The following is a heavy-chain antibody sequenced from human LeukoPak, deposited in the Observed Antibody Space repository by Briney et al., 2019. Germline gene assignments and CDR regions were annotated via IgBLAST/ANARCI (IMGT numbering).Heavy chain of an antibody. V-gene: IGHV4-4*07. CDR3: ARVYGSGYDFRGAFDI. J-gene: IGHJ3*02. CDR2: IYTSGST. D-gene: IGHD5-12*01. Sequence: SETLSLTCTVSGGSISNYYWSWIRQPAGKGLEWIGRIYTSGSTNYNPFLKTRVTISVDTSKNQFSLKLSSVTAADTAVYYCARVYGSGYDFRGAFDIWGQGTMVTVSS. CDR1: GGSISNYY.